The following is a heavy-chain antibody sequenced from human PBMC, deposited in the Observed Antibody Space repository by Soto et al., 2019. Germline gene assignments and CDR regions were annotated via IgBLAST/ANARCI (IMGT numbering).Heavy chain of an antibody. CDR1: VFTFSSYG. CDR2: ISYDGSNK. CDR3: AKESYSSSSYYYGMEV. D-gene: IGHD6-6*01. Sequence: GGSLRLSCASSVFTFSSYGMHCVRHSPGEGLEWVAVISYDGSNKYYADSVKGRFTISRDNSKNTLFLQMNSLRGEDTAVYYCAKESYSSSSYYYGMEVWGQGTTVNVSS. V-gene: IGHV3-30*18. J-gene: IGHJ6*01.